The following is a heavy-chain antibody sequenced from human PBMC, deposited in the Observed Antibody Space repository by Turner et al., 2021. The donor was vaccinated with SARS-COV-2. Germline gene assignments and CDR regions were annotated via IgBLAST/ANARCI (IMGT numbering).Heavy chain of an antibody. V-gene: IGHV4-59*01. Sequence: QVLLQASGPGLVKPSETLSLPCPVSGGSISSYYWAWIRQPPGKRLEWIGYIYYRGSTNYNPSLKSRVTISVDTSKNQFSLKLTSVTAADTAVYFCARELTNNWFDPWGQGTLVTVSS. CDR2: IYYRGST. J-gene: IGHJ5*02. CDR1: GGSISSYY. CDR3: ARELTNNWFDP. D-gene: IGHD3-10*01.